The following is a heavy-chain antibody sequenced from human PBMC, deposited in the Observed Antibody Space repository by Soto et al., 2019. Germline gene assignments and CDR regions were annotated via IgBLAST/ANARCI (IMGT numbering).Heavy chain of an antibody. CDR1: GFTFSSYG. CDR2: ISYDGSNK. D-gene: IGHD3-16*01. V-gene: IGHV3-30*18. CDR3: AKDGGFAFAH. J-gene: IGHJ5*02. Sequence: LRLSFAASGFTFSSYGMHWVRQAPGKGLEWVAVISYDGSNKYYADSVKGRFTISRDNPKNTLYLQMNSLRAEDTAVYYCAKDGGFAFAHWGQGTLVTAPQ.